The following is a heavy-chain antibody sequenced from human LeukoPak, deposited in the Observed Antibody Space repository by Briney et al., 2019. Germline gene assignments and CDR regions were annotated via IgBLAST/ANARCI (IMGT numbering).Heavy chain of an antibody. J-gene: IGHJ6*02. CDR3: ARDRAVKARIGGMDV. Sequence: GRSLRLSCAASGFTFSSYGMHWVRQAPGKGLEWVSYISESSSYIYFADSVKGRFTISRDNGKNSLYLQMNSLRGDDTGIYYCARDRAVKARIGGMDVWGQGTTVTVSS. V-gene: IGHV3-21*04. CDR2: ISESSSYI. D-gene: IGHD5-12*01. CDR1: GFTFSSYG.